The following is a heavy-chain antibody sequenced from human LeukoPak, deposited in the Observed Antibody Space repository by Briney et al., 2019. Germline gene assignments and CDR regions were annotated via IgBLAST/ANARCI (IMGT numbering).Heavy chain of an antibody. D-gene: IGHD7-27*01. Sequence: ASVKVSCKTSGYTFTDHYIHWVRRAPGQGLEWMGRINPKSGGTNYAQEFQGRVTVTRDTSISMTNMELSRLNFDDTAVYYCARDGRHWDLDFWGQGTLATVSS. CDR1: GYTFTDHY. CDR2: INPKSGGT. CDR3: ARDGRHWDLDF. J-gene: IGHJ4*02. V-gene: IGHV1-2*06.